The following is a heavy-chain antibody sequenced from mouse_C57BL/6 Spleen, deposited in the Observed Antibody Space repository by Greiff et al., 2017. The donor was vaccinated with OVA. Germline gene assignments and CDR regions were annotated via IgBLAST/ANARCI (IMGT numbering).Heavy chain of an antibody. CDR1: GYSITSGYY. CDR3: ARTDDGSGYFDV. V-gene: IGHV3-6*01. Sequence: EVQLQQSGPGLVKPSQSLSLTCSVTGYSITSGYYWNWIRQFPGNKLEWMGYISYDGSNNYNPSLKNRISITRDTSKNQFFLKLNSVTTEDTATYYCARTDDGSGYFDVWGTGTTVTVSS. J-gene: IGHJ1*03. CDR2: ISYDGSN. D-gene: IGHD2-3*01.